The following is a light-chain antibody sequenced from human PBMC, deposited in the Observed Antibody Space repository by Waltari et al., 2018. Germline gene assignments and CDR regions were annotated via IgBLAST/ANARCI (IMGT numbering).Light chain of an antibody. CDR3: AAWDDSLSGPV. V-gene: IGLV1-47*01. CDR1: SSNIGTNY. J-gene: IGLJ2*01. CDR2: RNN. Sequence: QSVLTQPPSASGTPGQRVTISCSGSSSNIGTNYVYWYQQLPGTAPKLLMYRNNPRPPGVPGRFSGAKSGTSASLTMSGLRSEDEADYYCAAWDDSLSGPVFGGGAKLTVL.